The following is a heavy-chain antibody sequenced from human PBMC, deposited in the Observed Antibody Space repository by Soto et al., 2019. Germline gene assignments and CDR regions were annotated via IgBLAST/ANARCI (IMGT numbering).Heavy chain of an antibody. J-gene: IGHJ4*02. V-gene: IGHV1-8*01. D-gene: IGHD2-2*01. CDR3: ARDVCVSTSCDIGY. CDR1: GYTFTSYD. Sequence: GASVKVSCKASGYTFTSYDINWVRQATGQGLEWMGWMNPNSGNTGYAQKFQGRVTMTRTTSISTAYMELSSLRSEDTAVYYCARDVCVSTSCDIGYWGQGTLVTVSS. CDR2: MNPNSGNT.